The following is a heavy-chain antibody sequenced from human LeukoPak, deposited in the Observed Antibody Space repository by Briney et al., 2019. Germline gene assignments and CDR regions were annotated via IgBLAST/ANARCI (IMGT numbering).Heavy chain of an antibody. CDR3: ARQRETGHPTTLDY. CDR1: GGSISSSSYY. CDR2: IHYSGST. V-gene: IGHV4-39*01. J-gene: IGHJ4*02. Sequence: PSETLSLTCTVSGGSISSSSYYWGWIRQPPGMGLEWIGSIHYSGSTYYNPSLKSRVTISVDTSKNQFSLKLSSVTAADTAVYYCARQRETGHPTTLDYWGQGALGTASS. D-gene: IGHD1-7*01.